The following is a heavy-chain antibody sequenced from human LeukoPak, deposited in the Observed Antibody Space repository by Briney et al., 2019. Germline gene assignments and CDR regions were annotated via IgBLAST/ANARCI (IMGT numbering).Heavy chain of an antibody. Sequence: SETLSLTCPVSGGSISSHDSYWAWVRQPPGKGLEWIGTISYSGNDYYTPSLKSRVTISLDSSKNQISLKLKSVTAADTAVYFCARDPWQRLSRWFDPWGHGILVTVSS. V-gene: IGHV4-39*07. CDR2: ISYSGND. J-gene: IGHJ5*02. D-gene: IGHD6-25*01. CDR1: GGSISSHDSY. CDR3: ARDPWQRLSRWFDP.